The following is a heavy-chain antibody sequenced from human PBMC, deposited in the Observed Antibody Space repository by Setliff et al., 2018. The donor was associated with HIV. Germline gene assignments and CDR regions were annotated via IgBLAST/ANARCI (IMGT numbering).Heavy chain of an antibody. J-gene: IGHJ4*02. Sequence: GESLKISCKGSGYSFPTYWIGWVRQMPGKGLEWMGIIYPADSDTRYSPSFQGQVTISADKSINTTYLQWSSLKASDTAMYYCARIGGYDFPFDYWGQGTLVTVSS. D-gene: IGHD5-12*01. CDR2: IYPADSDT. CDR3: ARIGGYDFPFDY. V-gene: IGHV5-51*01. CDR1: GYSFPTYW.